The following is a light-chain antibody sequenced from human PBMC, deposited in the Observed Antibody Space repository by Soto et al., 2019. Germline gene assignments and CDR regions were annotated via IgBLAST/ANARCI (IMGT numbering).Light chain of an antibody. V-gene: IGKV4-1*01. CDR3: QQYYGIPYT. Sequence: DIVMTQSPESLAVSLGEWATISCKSSQSVFYSSNNKNYLAWYQQKPGPPPKLLIYWASSRESGVPDRISGSGSGTDFTLTISSLQAEDVAVYYCQQYYGIPYTFGQGTKREIK. J-gene: IGKJ2*01. CDR2: WAS. CDR1: QSVFYSSNNKNY.